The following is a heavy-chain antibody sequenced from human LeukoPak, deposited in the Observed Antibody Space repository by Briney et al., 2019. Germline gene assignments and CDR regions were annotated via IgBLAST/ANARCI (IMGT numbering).Heavy chain of an antibody. J-gene: IGHJ4*02. V-gene: IGHV3-23*01. D-gene: IGHD2-2*01. CDR1: GFTFSKFA. CDR3: AKTFGTIDPFEY. CDR2: ISASGGKT. Sequence: GGSLRLSCVASGFTFSKFAVSWVRQAPGKGLEWVSSISASGGKTYDADSVKGRFTISRDNSKNTFYLDMSSLRADDTAVYYCAKTFGTIDPFEYWGQGTLVTVSS.